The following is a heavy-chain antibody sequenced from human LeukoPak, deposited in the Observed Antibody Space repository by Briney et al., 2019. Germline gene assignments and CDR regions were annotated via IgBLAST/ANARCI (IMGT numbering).Heavy chain of an antibody. CDR2: INPSSSSV. J-gene: IGHJ4*02. V-gene: IGHV3-48*04. Sequence: PGGSLRLSCAASGFSFSGYSMNWVRQTPGKGLEWVSFINPSSSSVNYADSVKGRFTISGDNAKNSLYLQMSSLRAEDTAVYYCATGGAARPGYWGQGTQVTVSS. D-gene: IGHD6-6*01. CDR3: ATGGAARPGY. CDR1: GFSFSGYS.